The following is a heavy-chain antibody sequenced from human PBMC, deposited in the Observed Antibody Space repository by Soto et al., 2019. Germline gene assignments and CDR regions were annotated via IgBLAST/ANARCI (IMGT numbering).Heavy chain of an antibody. V-gene: IGHV4-39*01. J-gene: IGHJ4*02. D-gene: IGHD5-18*01. Sequence: SETLSLTCTVSGGSVSSGSYYWSWIRQPPGKGLEWIGSIYYSGSTYYNPSLKSRVTISVDTSKNQFPLKLSSVTAADTAVYYCARHENRGYSYGDFDYWGQGTLVTVSS. CDR3: ARHENRGYSYGDFDY. CDR2: IYYSGST. CDR1: GGSVSSGSYY.